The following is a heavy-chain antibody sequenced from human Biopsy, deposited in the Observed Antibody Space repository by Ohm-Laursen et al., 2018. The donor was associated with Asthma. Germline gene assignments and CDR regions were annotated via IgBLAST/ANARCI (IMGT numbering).Heavy chain of an antibody. CDR1: GFTFSDYA. CDR3: ARASVVKHYYYYGMDV. CDR2: ISYDGSDK. V-gene: IGHV3-30-3*01. J-gene: IGHJ6*02. Sequence: SLRLSCAASGFTFSDYAIYWVRQAPGKGLEWVAFISYDGSDKFYADSVKGRFTTSRDNSQNTLDLHMNRLTFEDTAVYYCARASVVKHYYYYGMDVWGPGTTVTVSS.